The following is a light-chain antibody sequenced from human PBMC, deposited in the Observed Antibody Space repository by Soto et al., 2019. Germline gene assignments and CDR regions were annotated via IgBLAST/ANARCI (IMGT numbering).Light chain of an antibody. V-gene: IGKV1-5*03. CDR3: QQYNGYGWT. J-gene: IGKJ1*01. CDR1: QSVSDW. Sequence: DIQMTQSPSTLSASVGDRVTITCRASQSVSDWLAWYQQKPGKAPKLLIYKASTLEGGVPSRFSGSGSGTEFTLTITSLQPDDFATYYCQQYNGYGWTFGQGTKVEIK. CDR2: KAS.